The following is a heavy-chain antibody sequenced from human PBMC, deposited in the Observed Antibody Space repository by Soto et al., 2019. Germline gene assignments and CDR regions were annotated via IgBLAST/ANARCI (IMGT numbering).Heavy chain of an antibody. Sequence: ASVKVSCKASGYTFTGYYMHWVRQAPGQGLEWMGWINPNSGGTNYAQKFQGRVTMTRDTSISTAYMELSRLRSDDTAVYYCERDRWDRYNWNYAVPDAFDIWGQGTMVTVSS. D-gene: IGHD1-7*01. CDR3: ERDRWDRYNWNYAVPDAFDI. CDR2: INPNSGGT. J-gene: IGHJ3*02. CDR1: GYTFTGYY. V-gene: IGHV1-2*02.